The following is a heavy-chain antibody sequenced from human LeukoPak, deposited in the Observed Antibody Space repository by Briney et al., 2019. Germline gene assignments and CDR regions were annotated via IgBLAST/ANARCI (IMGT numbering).Heavy chain of an antibody. CDR1: GFTFSSYG. CDR2: IRHDGSNK. D-gene: IGHD1-26*01. J-gene: IGHJ3*02. V-gene: IGHV3-30*02. Sequence: GGSLRLPCAASGFTFSSYGIHWVRQAPGKGLEWVAFIRHDGSNKYYADSVKGRFTISRDNSKSTLYLQMNSLRAEDTAVYYCAKDPWDLGAFDIWGQGTMVTVSS. CDR3: AKDPWDLGAFDI.